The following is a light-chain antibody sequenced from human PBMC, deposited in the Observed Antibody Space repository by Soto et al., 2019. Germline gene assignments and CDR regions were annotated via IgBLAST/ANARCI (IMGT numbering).Light chain of an antibody. CDR2: DAS. V-gene: IGKV3-15*01. J-gene: IGKJ1*01. CDR3: QQRSDWPWT. Sequence: ELVMTQSPANLSVAPGERATLSCRASESVSSKLVWYQKKPGQAPRLLIHDASTRATGIPARFSGSGSGTECILTISSVESEDVSMYYCQQRSDWPWTLGQGTKVDIK. CDR1: ESVSSK.